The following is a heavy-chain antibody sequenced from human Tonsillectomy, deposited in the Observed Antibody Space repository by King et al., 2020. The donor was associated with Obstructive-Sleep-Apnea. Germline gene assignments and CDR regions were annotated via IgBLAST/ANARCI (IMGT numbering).Heavy chain of an antibody. D-gene: IGHD5-18*01. Sequence: VQLVESGAEVKKPGSSVKVSCKASGGTFSSYAISWVRQAPGQGLEWMGGIIPIFGTANYAQKFQGRVTITADESTSTAYMELSSLRSEDTAVYYCAREVQTVSDTAMEDWYFDLWGRGTLVTVSS. CDR3: AREVQTVSDTAMEDWYFDL. CDR1: GGTFSSYA. V-gene: IGHV1-69*01. CDR2: IIPIFGTA. J-gene: IGHJ2*01.